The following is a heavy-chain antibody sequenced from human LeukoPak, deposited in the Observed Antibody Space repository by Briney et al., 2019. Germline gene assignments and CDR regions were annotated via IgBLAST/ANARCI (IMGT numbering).Heavy chain of an antibody. Sequence: GTSVKVSCKASGFTFTSSAMQWVRPARGQRLEWIGWIVVGSGNTNYAQKFQERVTITRDMSTSTAYMELSSLKSEDTAVYYCAADLGSSGRRYYYYYYMDVWGKGTTVTVSS. J-gene: IGHJ6*03. CDR2: IVVGSGNT. D-gene: IGHD6-6*01. CDR3: AADLGSSGRRYYYYYYMDV. V-gene: IGHV1-58*02. CDR1: GFTFTSSA.